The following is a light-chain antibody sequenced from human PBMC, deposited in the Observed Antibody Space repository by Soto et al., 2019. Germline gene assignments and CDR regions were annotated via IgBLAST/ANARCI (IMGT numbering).Light chain of an antibody. CDR3: CSYAVVV. J-gene: IGLJ2*01. Sequence: QSALTQPASVSGSPGQSITISCTGTSSDVGSYNLVSWYQQHPGKAPKLMIYEVSKRPSGVSNRFSGSKSGNTASLTISGLQAEDEAHYYCCSYAVVVFGGGTKLTVL. CDR2: EVS. CDR1: SSDVGSYNL. V-gene: IGLV2-23*02.